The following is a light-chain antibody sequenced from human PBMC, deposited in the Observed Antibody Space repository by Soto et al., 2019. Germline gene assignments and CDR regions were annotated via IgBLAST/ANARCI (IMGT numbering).Light chain of an antibody. CDR3: QQYCSSPQMT. CDR2: GTS. CDR1: RWVSSN. J-gene: IGKJ5*01. Sequence: EVVMTQSPATLSVSPGERATLSCRASRWVSSNVAWYQQKPGHAPRLLIYGTSTRATGIPARFSGSGSGTDFTLTISSLQPEDFSVYYCQQYCSSPQMTFGQGTRLEIK. V-gene: IGKV3D-15*01.